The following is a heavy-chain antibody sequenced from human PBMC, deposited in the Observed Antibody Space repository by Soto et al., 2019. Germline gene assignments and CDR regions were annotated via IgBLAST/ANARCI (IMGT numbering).Heavy chain of an antibody. CDR3: AKDMYRSCHFDY. CDR2: ISYDGSNK. J-gene: IGHJ4*02. D-gene: IGHD6-6*01. Sequence: QVQLVESGGGVVQPGRSLRLSCAASGFTFSSYGMHWVRQAPGKGLEWVAVISYDGSNKYYADSVKGRFTISRDNSKNTLYLQMNSLRAEDTAVYYCAKDMYRSCHFDYWGQGTLVTVSS. V-gene: IGHV3-30*18. CDR1: GFTFSSYG.